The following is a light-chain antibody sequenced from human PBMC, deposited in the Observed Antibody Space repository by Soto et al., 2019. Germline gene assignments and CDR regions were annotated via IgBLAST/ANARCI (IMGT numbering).Light chain of an antibody. J-gene: IGKJ1*01. CDR3: QHYNSYSEA. CDR1: QTISSW. Sequence: DIQMTQSPSTLSGSVGDRVTITCRASQTISSWLAWYQQKPGKAPKLLIYKASTLKSGVPSMFSGSGSGTEFTLTISSLQPYDFATDYGQHYNSYSEAFGQGTKVELK. V-gene: IGKV1-5*03. CDR2: KAS.